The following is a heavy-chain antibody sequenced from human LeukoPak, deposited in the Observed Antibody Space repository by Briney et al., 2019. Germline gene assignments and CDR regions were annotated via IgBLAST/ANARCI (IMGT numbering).Heavy chain of an antibody. CDR1: GFTFSTYA. Sequence: GGSLRLSCAASGFTFSTYAMSWVRQAPGKGLEWVSAISGSGGNIYYADSVKGRFTISRDNSKNTLYLQMDSLSPEDPAVYYCAKASGSRPLWGQGTLVTVSS. V-gene: IGHV3-23*01. CDR2: ISGSGGNI. CDR3: AKASGSRPL. D-gene: IGHD1-26*01. J-gene: IGHJ4*02.